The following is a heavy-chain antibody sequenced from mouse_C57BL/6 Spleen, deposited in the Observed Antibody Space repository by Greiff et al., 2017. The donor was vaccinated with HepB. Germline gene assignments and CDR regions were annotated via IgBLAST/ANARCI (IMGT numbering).Heavy chain of an antibody. CDR3: ASPSTVVFDY. CDR1: GYTFTDYY. V-gene: IGHV1-19*01. J-gene: IGHJ2*01. D-gene: IGHD1-1*01. CDR2: INPYNGGT. Sequence: EVQLQQSGPVLVKPGASVKMSCKASGYTFTDYYMNWVKQSHGKSLEWIGVINPYNGGTSYNQKFKGKATLTVDKSSSTAYMELNSLTSEDSAVYYCASPSTVVFDYWGQGTTLTVSS.